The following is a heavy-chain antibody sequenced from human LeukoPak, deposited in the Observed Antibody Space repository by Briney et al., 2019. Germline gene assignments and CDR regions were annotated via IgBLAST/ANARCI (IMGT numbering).Heavy chain of an antibody. CDR1: GFTFSGYA. D-gene: IGHD2-8*01. CDR3: AKMVREFYTISYYFDY. V-gene: IGHV3-23*01. CDR2: ISGSGAGT. J-gene: IGHJ4*02. Sequence: TGGSLRLSCAASGFTFSGYAMNWVRQAPGKGLEWVSGISGSGAGTYYADSVKGRFTISRDNSKNTLYLQKNSLRADDTAVYYCAKMVREFYTISYYFDYWGQGTLVTVSS.